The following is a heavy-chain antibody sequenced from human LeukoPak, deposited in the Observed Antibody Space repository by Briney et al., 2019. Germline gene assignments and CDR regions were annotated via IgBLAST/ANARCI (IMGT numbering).Heavy chain of an antibody. CDR3: ARAVGGDGSGSL. J-gene: IGHJ4*02. V-gene: IGHV4-59*08. CDR1: GVSISSSY. CDR2: IYYSGST. D-gene: IGHD3-10*01. Sequence: SETLSLTCSVSGVSISSSYWSWIRQPPGKGLEWIGYIYYSGSTNHNPSLKSRVTISIDTSKNQFSLKLSSVTAADTAVYYCARAVGGDGSGSLWGPGTLVTVSS.